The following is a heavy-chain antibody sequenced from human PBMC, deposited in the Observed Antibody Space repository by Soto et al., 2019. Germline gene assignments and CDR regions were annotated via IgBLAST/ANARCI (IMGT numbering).Heavy chain of an antibody. CDR1: GFTFSSYG. CDR2: ISYDGSNK. D-gene: IGHD3-22*01. CDR3: ATTYYYDSSGYGGAFDI. Sequence: SLRLSCAASGFTFSSYGMHWVRQAPGKGLEWVAVISYDGSNKYYADSVKGRFTISRDNSKNTLYLQMNSLRAEDTAVYYCATTYYYDSSGYGGAFDIWGQGTMVTVSS. J-gene: IGHJ3*02. V-gene: IGHV3-30*03.